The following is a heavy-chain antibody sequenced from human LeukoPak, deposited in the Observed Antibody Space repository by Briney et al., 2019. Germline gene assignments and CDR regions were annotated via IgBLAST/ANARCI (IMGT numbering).Heavy chain of an antibody. CDR2: ISSSSRTT. CDR1: GFTFSSYS. V-gene: IGHV3-48*02. D-gene: IGHD5-24*01. J-gene: IGHJ4*02. CDR3: ARDWPRDGYHEIFEY. Sequence: QPGGSLRLSCAASGFTFSSYSMNWVRQAPGKGLEWVSYISSSSRTTYYADSVKGRFTISRDNAKKSLYLQMNSLRDEDTAVYYCARDWPRDGYHEIFEYWGQGTLVTVSS.